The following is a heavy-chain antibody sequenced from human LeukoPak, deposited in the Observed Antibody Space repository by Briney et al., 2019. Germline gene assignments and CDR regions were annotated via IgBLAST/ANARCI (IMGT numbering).Heavy chain of an antibody. CDR1: GGSISSSSYY. CDR2: IYYSGST. D-gene: IGHD4-17*01. Sequence: SETLSLTCTVSGGSISSSSYYWGWIRQPPGKGLEWIGSIYYSGSTYYNPSLKSRVTISVDTSKNQFSLKLSSVTAADTAVYYCARDSLPTVTTGVFRFRSYYYYGMDVWGQGTTVTVSS. V-gene: IGHV4-39*07. CDR3: ARDSLPTVTTGVFRFRSYYYYGMDV. J-gene: IGHJ6*02.